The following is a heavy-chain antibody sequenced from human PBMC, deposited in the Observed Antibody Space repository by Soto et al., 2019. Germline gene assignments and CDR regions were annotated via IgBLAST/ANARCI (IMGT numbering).Heavy chain of an antibody. CDR3: ARHRYSYSPYSFDY. CDR2: IYYSGST. CDR1: GGSISSSSYY. Sequence: SETLSLTCTVSGGSISSSSYYWGWIRQPPGKGLEWIGSIYYSGSTYYNPSLKSRVTISVDTSKNQFSLKLSSVTAADTAVYYCARHRYSYSPYSFDYWGQGTLDTLT. J-gene: IGHJ4*02. V-gene: IGHV4-39*01. D-gene: IGHD5-18*01.